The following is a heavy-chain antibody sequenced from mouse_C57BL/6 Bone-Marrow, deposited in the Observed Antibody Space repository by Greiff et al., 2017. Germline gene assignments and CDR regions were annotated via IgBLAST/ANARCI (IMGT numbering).Heavy chain of an antibody. CDR3: ARGYYYGSSFDY. Sequence: QVQLQQPGAELVKPGASVKLSCKASGYTFTSYWMQWVKQRPGQGLEWIGEIDPSDSYTNYNQKFKGKATLTVDTSSSTAYMQLSSRTAEDSAVYYCARGYYYGSSFDYWGQGTTLTVSS. D-gene: IGHD1-1*01. CDR2: IDPSDSYT. J-gene: IGHJ2*01. V-gene: IGHV1-50*01. CDR1: GYTFTSYW.